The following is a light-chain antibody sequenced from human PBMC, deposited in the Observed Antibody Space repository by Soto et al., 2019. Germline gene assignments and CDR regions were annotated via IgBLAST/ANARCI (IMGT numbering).Light chain of an antibody. J-gene: IGKJ2*01. Sequence: EIVLTQSPATLSLSPGERATLSCRASQSVSSYLAWYQQKPGQAPRLLIYDASNRATGIPARFSGRGSGTDFTLTISSLAPEVFAVYYCQQRSNWPYTFGQGTKLEIK. V-gene: IGKV3-11*01. CDR3: QQRSNWPYT. CDR1: QSVSSY. CDR2: DAS.